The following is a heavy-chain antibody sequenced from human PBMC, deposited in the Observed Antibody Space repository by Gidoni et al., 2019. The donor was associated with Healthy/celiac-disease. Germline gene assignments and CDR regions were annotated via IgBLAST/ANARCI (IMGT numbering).Heavy chain of an antibody. CDR2: IYYSGST. V-gene: IGHV4-39*01. CDR1: GVSISSSSYY. Sequence: QLQLQESGPGLVKPSETLSLPCPVSGVSISSSSYYWGCIRQPPGKGLEWIGSIYYSGSTDYNPSLKSRVTISVDTSKNQFSLKLSSVTAADTAVYYCARHGGTIFGVVTNPYYFDYWGQGTLVTVSS. CDR3: ARHGGTIFGVVTNPYYFDY. D-gene: IGHD3-3*01. J-gene: IGHJ4*02.